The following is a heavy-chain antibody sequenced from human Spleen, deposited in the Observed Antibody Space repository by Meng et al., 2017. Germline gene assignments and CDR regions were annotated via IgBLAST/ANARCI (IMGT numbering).Heavy chain of an antibody. J-gene: IGHJ5*02. CDR2: INPKSGDT. CDR1: GYTFPDYW. CDR3: ARAYYYDSSGPNWFDP. Sequence: QVQLVQSGAEVKKPGASVKVSCKASGYTFPDYWLHWVRRAPGQGLEWMGRINPKSGDTHYAQRFQGRVTMTGDTSISTAYMELSSLRSEDTAVYYCARAYYYDSSGPNWFDPWGQGTLVTVSS. D-gene: IGHD3-22*01. V-gene: IGHV1-2*06.